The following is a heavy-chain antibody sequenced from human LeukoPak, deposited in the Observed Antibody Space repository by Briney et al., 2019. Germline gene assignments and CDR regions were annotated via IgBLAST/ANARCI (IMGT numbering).Heavy chain of an antibody. CDR2: MDPSSGNT. D-gene: IGHD1-26*01. V-gene: IGHV1-8*01. CDR3: ARVQGSDTSGSFDH. J-gene: IGHJ4*02. CDR1: GYTFISHD. Sequence: GASVKVSCKTSGYTFISHDINWVRQATGQGLEWMGWMDPSSGNTSYAQRFQGRVTLTRSTSLSEAYMELTSLKFEDTAVYYCARVQGSDTSGSFDHWGQGTLVTVSS.